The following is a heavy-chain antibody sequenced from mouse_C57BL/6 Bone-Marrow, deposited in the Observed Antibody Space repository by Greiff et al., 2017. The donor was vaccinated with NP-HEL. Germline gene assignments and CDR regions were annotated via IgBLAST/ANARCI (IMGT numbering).Heavy chain of an antibody. Sequence: EVQRVESGGGLVQSGRSLRLSCATSGFTFSDFYMEWVRQAPGKGLEWIAASRNKANDYTTEYSASVKGRFIVSRDTSQSILYLQMNALRAEDTAIYYCARDAFNWDNYAMDYWGQGTSDTVSS. CDR2: SRNKANDYTT. CDR1: GFTFSDFY. D-gene: IGHD4-1*02. V-gene: IGHV7-1*01. J-gene: IGHJ4*01. CDR3: ARDAFNWDNYAMDY.